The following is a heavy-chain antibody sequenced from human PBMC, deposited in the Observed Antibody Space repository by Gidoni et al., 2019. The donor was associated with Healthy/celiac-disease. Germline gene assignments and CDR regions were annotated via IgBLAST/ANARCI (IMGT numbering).Heavy chain of an antibody. J-gene: IGHJ6*02. CDR1: GFTFCNAW. Sequence: AASGFTFCNAWMSWVRQAPGKGLEWVGRIKSKTDGGTTDYAAPVKGRFTISRDDSKNTLYLQMNSLKTEDTAVYYCTTWGTVTTYYYYGMDVWGQGTTVTVSS. V-gene: IGHV3-15*01. CDR3: TTWGTVTTYYYYGMDV. CDR2: IKSKTDGGTT. D-gene: IGHD4-17*01.